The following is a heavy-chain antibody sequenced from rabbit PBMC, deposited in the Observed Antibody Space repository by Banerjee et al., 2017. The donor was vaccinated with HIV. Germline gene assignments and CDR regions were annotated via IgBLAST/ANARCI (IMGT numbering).Heavy chain of an antibody. D-gene: IGHD4-1*01. V-gene: IGHV1S40*01. CDR1: GFSLSIYE. J-gene: IGHJ4*01. Sequence: QSLEESGGDLVKPGAFLTLTCTASGFSLSIYEMCWVRQAPGKGLEWIACINTSSGNTVYASWAKGRFTISKTSSTTVTLQMTSLTAADTATYFCARDLAGVIGWNFNLWGPGTLVTVS. CDR2: INTSSGNT. CDR3: ARDLAGVIGWNFNL.